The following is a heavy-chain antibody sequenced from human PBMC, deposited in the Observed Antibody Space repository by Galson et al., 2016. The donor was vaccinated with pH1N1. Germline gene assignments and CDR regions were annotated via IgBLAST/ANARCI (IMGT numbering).Heavy chain of an antibody. CDR3: ARDLMSGTYAADY. V-gene: IGHV1-3*01. D-gene: IGHD1-26*01. CDR2: ISPGSTKT. J-gene: IGHJ4*02. Sequence: SVKVSCKASGYTFTRYGMHWVRQAPGQSLEWMGWISPGSTKTKYSQKFQGRVTVTRDSSATTAYMELSSLTFEDTAVYYCARDLMSGTYAADYWGQGTQVTVS. CDR1: GYTFTRYG.